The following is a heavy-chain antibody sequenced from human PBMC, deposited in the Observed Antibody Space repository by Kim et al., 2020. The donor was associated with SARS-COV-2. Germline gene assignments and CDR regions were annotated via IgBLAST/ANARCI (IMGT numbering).Heavy chain of an antibody. J-gene: IGHJ4*02. CDR3: ARGTIAVAGNYFDY. V-gene: IGHV4-30-2*04. D-gene: IGHD6-19*01. Sequence: NPSLTSRVTISVDTAKNQLSRKLSSVTAADTAVYYCARGTIAVAGNYFDYWGQGTLVTVSS.